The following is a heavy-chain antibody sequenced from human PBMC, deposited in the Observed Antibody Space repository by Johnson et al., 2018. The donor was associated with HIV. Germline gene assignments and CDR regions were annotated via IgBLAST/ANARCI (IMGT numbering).Heavy chain of an antibody. J-gene: IGHJ3*02. CDR2: INWDGGSP. Sequence: VQLVESGGGVVRPGGSLRVSCAASGFTFDDYGMSWVRQAPGKGLEWVAGINWDGGSPGYADSVKDRFTIYRDNAKNSLYLQMNSLRAEDTAFYYCARNYGSGSYFCNDAFDMWGQGTMVTVSS. V-gene: IGHV3-20*04. D-gene: IGHD3-10*01. CDR1: GFTFDDYG. CDR3: ARNYGSGSYFCNDAFDM.